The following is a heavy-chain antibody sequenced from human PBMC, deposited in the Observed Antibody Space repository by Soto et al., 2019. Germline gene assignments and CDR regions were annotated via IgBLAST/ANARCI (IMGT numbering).Heavy chain of an antibody. J-gene: IGHJ3*02. Sequence: QVQLQQLGAGLLKPSETLSLTCAVYGGFVSSGSYYWSWIRQPPGKGLEWIGEMSHSGGTHFNPSLKSRVTISVDTSKNQFSLRMSSVTAADTALYYCARVERGTVTTVVDAFDIWGPGTMVTVSS. D-gene: IGHD1-1*01. CDR1: GGFVSSGSYY. CDR3: ARVERGTVTTVVDAFDI. CDR2: MSHSGGT. V-gene: IGHV4-34*01.